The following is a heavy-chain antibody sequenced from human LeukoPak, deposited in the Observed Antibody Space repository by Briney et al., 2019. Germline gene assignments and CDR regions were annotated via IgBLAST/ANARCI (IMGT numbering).Heavy chain of an antibody. CDR1: GFTVSSNY. Sequence: PGGSLRLSCAASGFTVSSNYMSWVRQAPGKGLEWVSVIYSGGSTYYVDSVKGRFTISRDNSKNTLYLQMNSLRAEDTVVYYCAREEWSPPDVAFDIWGQGTMVTVSS. D-gene: IGHD3-3*01. CDR2: IYSGGST. CDR3: AREEWSPPDVAFDI. J-gene: IGHJ3*02. V-gene: IGHV3-53*01.